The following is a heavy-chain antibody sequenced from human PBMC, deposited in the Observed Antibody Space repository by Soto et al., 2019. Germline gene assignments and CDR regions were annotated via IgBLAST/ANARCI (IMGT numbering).Heavy chain of an antibody. Sequence: PSETLSLTCTVSGCSISSSSYYWGWIRQPPGKGLEWIGSIYYSGSTYYNPSLKSRVTISVDTSKNQFSLKLSSVTAADTAVYYCARGHDPIVNYYFDYWGQGTLVTVSS. CDR2: IYYSGST. CDR1: GCSISSSSYY. V-gene: IGHV4-39*07. J-gene: IGHJ4*02. D-gene: IGHD1-20*01. CDR3: ARGHDPIVNYYFDY.